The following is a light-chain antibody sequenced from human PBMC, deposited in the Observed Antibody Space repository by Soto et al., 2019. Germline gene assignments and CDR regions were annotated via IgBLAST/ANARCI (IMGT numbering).Light chain of an antibody. CDR1: RTDVGGYNF. CDR2: EVS. CDR3: CSYVSSSNRV. V-gene: IGLV2-14*01. J-gene: IGLJ1*01. Sequence: QSALTQPASVSGSPGQSITISCTGTRTDVGGYNFVSWYQQHPGKAPKLIIYEVSNRPSGVSNRFSGSKSDNTASLTISGLQAEDEADYYCCSYVSSSNRVFGTGTKVTV.